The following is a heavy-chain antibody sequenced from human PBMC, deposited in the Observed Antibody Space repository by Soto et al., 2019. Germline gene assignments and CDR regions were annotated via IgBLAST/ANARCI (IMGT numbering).Heavy chain of an antibody. CDR3: AREGQAPYYYYGMDV. J-gene: IGHJ6*02. CDR1: CYTFTNYG. Sequence: ASGKVSCKASCYTFTNYGFSWVRQAPGQGLEWMGWISGYNGNTKYAEKFQGRVTMTTDTSTSTAHMELRSLRSDDTAVYYCAREGQAPYYYYGMDVWG. V-gene: IGHV1-18*01. CDR2: ISGYNGNT.